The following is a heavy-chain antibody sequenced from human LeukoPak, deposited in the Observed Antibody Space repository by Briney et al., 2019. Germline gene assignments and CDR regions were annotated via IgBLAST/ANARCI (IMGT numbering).Heavy chain of an antibody. J-gene: IGHJ4*02. CDR2: IYSGGSI. CDR3: ASGYSYGYYYFDY. CDR1: GFTVSSNY. D-gene: IGHD5-18*01. V-gene: IGHV3-53*01. Sequence: GGSPRLSCAASGFTVSSNYMSWVRQAPGKGLEWVSVIYSGGSIYYADSVKGRFTISRDNSKNTLYLQMNSLRAEDTAVYYCASGYSYGYYYFDYWGQGTLVTVSS.